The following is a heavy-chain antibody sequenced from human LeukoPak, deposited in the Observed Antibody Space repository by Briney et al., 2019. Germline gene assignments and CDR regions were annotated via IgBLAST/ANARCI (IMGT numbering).Heavy chain of an antibody. CDR1: GGTFSSYA. CDR3: ARDWVYDCGGDCLLRY. CDR2: IIPIFGTA. Sequence: GSSVKVSCKASGGTFSSYAISWVRQAPGQGLEWMGRIIPIFGTANYAQKFQGRVTITTDESTSTAYMELSSLRSEDTAVYYCARDWVYDCGGDCLLRYWGQGTLLTVSS. J-gene: IGHJ4*02. V-gene: IGHV1-69*05. D-gene: IGHD2-21*02.